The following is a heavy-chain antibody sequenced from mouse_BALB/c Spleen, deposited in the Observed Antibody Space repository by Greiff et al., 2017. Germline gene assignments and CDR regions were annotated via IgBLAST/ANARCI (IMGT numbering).Heavy chain of an antibody. CDR2: IYPGDGST. D-gene: IGHD1-1*01. V-gene: IGHV1S33*01. CDR3: ARGLTTVVAKDWYFDV. J-gene: IGHJ1*01. CDR1: GYTFTSYD. Sequence: SGPELVKPGALVKISCKASGYTFTSYDINWVKQRPGQGLEWIGWIYPGDGSTKYNEKFKGKATLTADKSSSTAYMQLSSLTSENSAVYFCARGLTTVVAKDWYFDVWGAGTTVTVSS.